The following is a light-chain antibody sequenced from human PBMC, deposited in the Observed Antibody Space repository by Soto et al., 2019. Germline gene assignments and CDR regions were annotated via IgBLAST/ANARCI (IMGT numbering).Light chain of an antibody. Sequence: EIVLTQSPVTLSLSPGERATLSCRASQSVSSYLAWYQQKPGQAPRLLMYDASKRATGIPARFSGSGSGTDFTLTLSSLEPEDFAVYYCQQRSHWPPTFGQGTKLEIK. CDR1: QSVSSY. CDR3: QQRSHWPPT. V-gene: IGKV3-11*01. CDR2: DAS. J-gene: IGKJ2*01.